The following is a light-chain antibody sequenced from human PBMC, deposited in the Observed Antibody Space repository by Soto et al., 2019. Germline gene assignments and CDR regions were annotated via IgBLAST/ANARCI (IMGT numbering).Light chain of an antibody. CDR2: EVS. V-gene: IGLV2-14*01. CDR1: SNDIGHYNS. CDR3: ASYTRSVTVV. Sequence: QSVLTQPASVSWSPGQSITISCTGTSNDIGHYNSVSWYQQHPAKAPKLMISEVSNRPSGISNRFSGSKSGNTAFLTISGLQAEDEADYYCASYTRSVTVVFGGGTKLTVL. J-gene: IGLJ3*02.